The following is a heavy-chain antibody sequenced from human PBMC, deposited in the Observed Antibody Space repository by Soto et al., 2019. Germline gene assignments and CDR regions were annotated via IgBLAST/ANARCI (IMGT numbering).Heavy chain of an antibody. V-gene: IGHV3-48*02. J-gene: IGHJ6*02. Sequence: GGSLRLSCAASGFTFSSFHMNWVRQAPGRGLEWVAYITSSSDTIYYSDSVKGRFTISRDNGKNSLFLQMNSLRDEDTAVYYCARVVVVIPPGYYYAMDVWGHGILVTVS. D-gene: IGHD3-22*01. CDR2: ITSSSDTI. CDR1: GFTFSSFH. CDR3: ARVVVVIPPGYYYAMDV.